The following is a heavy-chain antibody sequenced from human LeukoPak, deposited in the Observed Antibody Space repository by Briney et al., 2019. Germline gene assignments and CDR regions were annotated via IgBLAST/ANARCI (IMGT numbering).Heavy chain of an antibody. D-gene: IGHD1-7*01. CDR2: INHSGST. V-gene: IGHV4-34*01. Sequence: PSETLSLTCAVYGGSFRGYYWSWIRQPPGKGLEWIGEINHSGSTNYNPSLKSRVTISVDTSKNQFSLKLSSVTAADTAVYYCARGDGHNWNYVGWFDPWGQGTLVTVSS. J-gene: IGHJ5*02. CDR1: GGSFRGYY. CDR3: ARGDGHNWNYVGWFDP.